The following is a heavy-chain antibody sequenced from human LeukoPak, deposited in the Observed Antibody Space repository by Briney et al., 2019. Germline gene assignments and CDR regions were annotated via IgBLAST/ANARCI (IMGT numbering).Heavy chain of an antibody. Sequence: SETLSLTCTVSGGSISSYYWSWIRQPPGKGLEWIGYIYYSGSTNYNPSLKSRVTILVDTSKNQFSLKLSSVTAADTAVYYCARGLAYCGGDCYRGRPFHQRGTDVWGQGTTVTVSS. CDR2: IYYSGST. J-gene: IGHJ6*02. CDR1: GGSISSYY. CDR3: ARGLAYCGGDCYRGRPFHQRGTDV. D-gene: IGHD2-21*02. V-gene: IGHV4-59*08.